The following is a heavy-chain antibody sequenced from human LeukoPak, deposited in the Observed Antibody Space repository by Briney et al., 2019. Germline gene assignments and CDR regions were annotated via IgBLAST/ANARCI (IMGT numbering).Heavy chain of an antibody. CDR2: MNPNSGNT. V-gene: IGHV1-8*01. CDR1: GYTFTSYD. CDR3: ARSNYYYDSSGYYRGWFDP. Sequence: ASVKVSCKASGYTFTSYDINWVRQATRQGLEWMGWMNPNSGNTGYAQKFQGRVTMTRNTSISTAYMEPSSLRSEDTAVYYCARSNYYYDSSGYYRGWFDPWGQGTLVTVSS. D-gene: IGHD3-22*01. J-gene: IGHJ5*02.